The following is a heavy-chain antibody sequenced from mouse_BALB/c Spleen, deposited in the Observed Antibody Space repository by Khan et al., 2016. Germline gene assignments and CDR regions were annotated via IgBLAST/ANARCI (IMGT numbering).Heavy chain of an antibody. V-gene: IGHV2-6-7*01. CDR3: ARDPAYGCRRRWYFDV. CDR1: GFSLTGYG. CDR2: IWGDGST. Sequence: VQLQESGPGLVAPSQSLSITCTVSGFSLTGYGVNWVRQPPGKGLEWMGKIWGDGSTDYNSALKSRLTISKDNSKSQAFLKMNSLHTDDTARYYLARDPAYGCRRRWYFDVWGPGTTVTVSS. D-gene: IGHD1-1*01. J-gene: IGHJ1*01.